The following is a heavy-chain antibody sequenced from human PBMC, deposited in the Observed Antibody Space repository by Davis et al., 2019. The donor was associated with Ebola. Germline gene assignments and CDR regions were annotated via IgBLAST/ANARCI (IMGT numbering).Heavy chain of an antibody. D-gene: IGHD2-8*01. J-gene: IGHJ4*02. CDR3: AEGGTNNFLGAN. Sequence: GESLKISCVASEYSVSTNFLSWVRQAPGKGLEWVSGISASGADIKYADSVRGRFSISRDDSKNTLYLQMDSLRAEDTAVFYCAEGGTNNFLGANWGQGTLVTVSS. V-gene: IGHV3-23*01. CDR2: ISASGADI. CDR1: EYSVSTNF.